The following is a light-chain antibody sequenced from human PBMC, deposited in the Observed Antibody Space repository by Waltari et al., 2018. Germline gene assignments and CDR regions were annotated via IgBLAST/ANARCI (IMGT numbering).Light chain of an antibody. Sequence: EVVLTQSPGTLSLSPGEGATLSCRASQSISHYLAWYQQKPRQAPRLLIYHASSRATGIPDRFSGSGSGTDFSLTISRLEPEDFAVYYCQHYVNLPATFGQGTKVEI. J-gene: IGKJ1*01. CDR1: QSISHY. CDR3: QHYVNLPAT. CDR2: HAS. V-gene: IGKV3-20*01.